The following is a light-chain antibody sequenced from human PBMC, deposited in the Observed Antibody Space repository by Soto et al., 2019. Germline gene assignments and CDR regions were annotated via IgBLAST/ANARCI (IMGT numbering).Light chain of an antibody. CDR1: TSNIGINF. Sequence: QPVLTQPPSASGTPGQRVTISCSGSTSNIGINFVFWYQQLPGTAPKLLIYNNNQRPSGVPDRFSGSKSGTSASLAISGLRSEDEADYYCAAWDDSVTAGVFGGGTKLTVL. CDR3: AAWDDSVTAGV. V-gene: IGLV1-47*02. CDR2: NNN. J-gene: IGLJ2*01.